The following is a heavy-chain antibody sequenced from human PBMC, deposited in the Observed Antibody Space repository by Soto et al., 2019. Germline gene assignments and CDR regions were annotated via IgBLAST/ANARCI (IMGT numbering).Heavy chain of an antibody. CDR3: AKNLGGSSSRTIDY. V-gene: IGHV3-23*01. J-gene: IGHJ4*02. CDR2: ITAGGGT. CDR1: GFTFSSHI. D-gene: IGHD1-26*01. Sequence: GGSLRLSCAASGFTFSSHIMTWVRQAPGKGLEWVSSITAGGGTYYADSVKGGFTISRDHSKSTMFLQMDSLRAGDTALYYCAKNLGGSSSRTIDYWGQGTLVTVSS.